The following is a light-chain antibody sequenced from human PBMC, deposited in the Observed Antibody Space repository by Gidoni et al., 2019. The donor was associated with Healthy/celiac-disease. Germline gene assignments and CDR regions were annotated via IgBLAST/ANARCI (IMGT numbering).Light chain of an antibody. J-gene: IGKJ5*01. CDR1: QGISSY. Sequence: DIQLTQSPSFLSASVGDRVTITCRASQGISSYLALYQQKPGKAHKLLIYAASTLQSGVPSRFSGSGSGTEFTLTISSLQPEDFATYYCQQLNSYPSITFGQGTRLEIK. V-gene: IGKV1-9*01. CDR3: QQLNSYPSIT. CDR2: AAS.